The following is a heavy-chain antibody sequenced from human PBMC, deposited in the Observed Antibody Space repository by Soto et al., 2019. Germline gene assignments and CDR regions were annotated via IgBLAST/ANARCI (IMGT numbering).Heavy chain of an antibody. J-gene: IGHJ6*03. CDR3: ASATPYPPVMDV. CDR1: GGSISSYY. CDR2: IYYSGST. D-gene: IGHD2-2*01. V-gene: IGHV4-59*01. Sequence: ETLSLTCTVSGGSISSYYWSWIRQPPGKGLEWIGYIYYSGSTNYNPSLKSRVTISVDTSKNQFSLKLSSVTAADTAVYYCASATPYPPVMDVWDKGTTVTVSS.